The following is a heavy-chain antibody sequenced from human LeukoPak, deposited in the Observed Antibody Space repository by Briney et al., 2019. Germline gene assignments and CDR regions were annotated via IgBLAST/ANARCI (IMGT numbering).Heavy chain of an antibody. Sequence: GGSLRLSCAVSGFTFSGFWMSWSRQAPGKGLEWVTSINSDGSEGYYADVVKGRFTISRDNAKNSLYLQINSLRAEDTAVYYCARPSYSSSSSVWGQGTMVTVSS. V-gene: IGHV3-7*03. CDR1: GFTFSGFW. J-gene: IGHJ3*01. D-gene: IGHD6-6*01. CDR3: ARPSYSSSSSV. CDR2: INSDGSEG.